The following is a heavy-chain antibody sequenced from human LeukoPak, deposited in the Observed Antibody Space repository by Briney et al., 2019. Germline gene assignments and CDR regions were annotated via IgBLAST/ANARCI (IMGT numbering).Heavy chain of an antibody. V-gene: IGHV1-18*01. D-gene: IGHD6-6*01. CDR2: ISAYNGNT. Sequence: ASVKVSCKASGYTFTSYGISWVRQAPGQGLEWMGWISAYNGNTNYAQKLQGRVTITTDTSTRTAYMELRSLRSDDTAVYYCARDYRYSSSPDYWGQGTLVSVSS. J-gene: IGHJ4*02. CDR3: ARDYRYSSSPDY. CDR1: GYTFTSYG.